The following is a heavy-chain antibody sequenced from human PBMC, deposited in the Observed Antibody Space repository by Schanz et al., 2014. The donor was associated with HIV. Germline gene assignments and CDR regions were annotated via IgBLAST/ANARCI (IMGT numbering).Heavy chain of an antibody. J-gene: IGHJ4*02. V-gene: IGHV3-23*01. CDR3: ANEEVPNDF. CDR1: GFTFSNYA. Sequence: EVQLLESGGGLVQPGGSLRLSCAASGFTFSNYAMTWVRQAPGKGLEWVSAISGGSTYYADSVKGRFTISRDNSKNTLYLQMNSLRAEDTAVYYCANEEVPNDFWGQGTLVTVSS. CDR2: ISGGST.